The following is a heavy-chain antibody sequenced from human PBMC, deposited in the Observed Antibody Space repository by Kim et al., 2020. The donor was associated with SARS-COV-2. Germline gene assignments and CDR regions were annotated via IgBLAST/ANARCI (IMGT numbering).Heavy chain of an antibody. CDR2: IVVGSGNT. Sequence: SVKVSCKASGFTFTSSAVQWVRQARGQRLEWIGWIVVGSGNTNYAQKFQERVTITRDMSTSTAYMELSSLRSEDTAVYYCAAAGPPLGLGYGMDVWGQGTTVTVSS. V-gene: IGHV1-58*01. CDR3: AAAGPPLGLGYGMDV. CDR1: GFTFTSSA. J-gene: IGHJ6*02. D-gene: IGHD7-27*01.